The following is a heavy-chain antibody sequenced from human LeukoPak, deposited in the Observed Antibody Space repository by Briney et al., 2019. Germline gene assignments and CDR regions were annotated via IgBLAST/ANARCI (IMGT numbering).Heavy chain of an antibody. Sequence: GGSLRLSCAASGFTFSSYAMSWVRQAPGKGLEWVSAISGSGGSTYYADSVKGRFTISRDNSKNTLYLQMISLRAEDTAVYYCPKPLPTYYYDSSGYSDYWGQGTLVTVSS. D-gene: IGHD3-22*01. V-gene: IGHV3-23*01. CDR3: PKPLPTYYYDSSGYSDY. J-gene: IGHJ4*02. CDR1: GFTFSSYA. CDR2: ISGSGGST.